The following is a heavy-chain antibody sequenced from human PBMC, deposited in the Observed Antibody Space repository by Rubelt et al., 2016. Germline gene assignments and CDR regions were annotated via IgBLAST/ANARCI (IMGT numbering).Heavy chain of an antibody. CDR3: ARDVRYFDWLTIADAFDI. CDR1: GFTVSSVW. V-gene: IGHV3-74*02. D-gene: IGHD3-9*01. J-gene: IGHJ3*02. CDR2: IYDDVSST. Sequence: EARGGLVQPGGSLRLSCVASGFTVSSVWMHWVRQVPGKGLVWVSRIYDDVSSTTTAYADSVEGRFTLSRDYAKNTLYLEMNSLSAEDTAVYYCARDVRYFDWLTIADAFDIWGQGTMVTVSS.